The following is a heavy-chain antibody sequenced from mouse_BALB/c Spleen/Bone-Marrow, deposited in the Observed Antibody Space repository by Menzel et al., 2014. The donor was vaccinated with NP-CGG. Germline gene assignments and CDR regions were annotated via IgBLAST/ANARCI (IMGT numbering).Heavy chain of an antibody. CDR2: INPYNGGT. Sequence: VQLKESGPELVRPGASMKISCKASGYSFTGYTMNWVKQSHGKNLEWIGLINPYNGGTSHNQKFKGKATLTVDKSSSTAYTELLSLTSEDSAVYYCARDDYDVGFAYWGQGTLVTVSA. CDR3: ARDDYDVGFAY. D-gene: IGHD2-4*01. V-gene: IGHV1-18*01. CDR1: GYSFTGYT. J-gene: IGHJ3*01.